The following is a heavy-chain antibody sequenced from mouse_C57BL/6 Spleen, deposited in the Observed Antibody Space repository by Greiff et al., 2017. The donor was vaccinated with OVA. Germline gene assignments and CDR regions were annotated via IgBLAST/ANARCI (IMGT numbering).Heavy chain of an antibody. D-gene: IGHD1-1*02. J-gene: IGHJ2*01. Sequence: QVHVKQPGAELVMPGASVKLSCKASGYTFTSYWMHWVKQRPGQGLEWIGEIDPSDSYTNYNQKFKGKSTLTVDKSSSTAYMQLSSLTSEDSAVFYCARGSGNYLDYWGQGTTLTVSS. V-gene: IGHV1-69*01. CDR3: ARGSGNYLDY. CDR1: GYTFTSYW. CDR2: IDPSDSYT.